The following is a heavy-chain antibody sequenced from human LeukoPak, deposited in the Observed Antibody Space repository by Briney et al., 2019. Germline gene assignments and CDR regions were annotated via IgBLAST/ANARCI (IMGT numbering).Heavy chain of an antibody. J-gene: IGHJ4*02. CDR3: ARSRPGGKYYFDF. CDR2: VFDSGNT. CDR1: GGSLTSYY. D-gene: IGHD1-26*01. Sequence: SETLSLTCTVSGGSLTSYYWSWIRQTPGKGLEWIGFVFDSGNTKDNPSLKGRVAMTLDTSKNQVALKLSSVTAADSAVYFCARSRPGGKYYFDFRGRGSLVTVSS. V-gene: IGHV4-59*01.